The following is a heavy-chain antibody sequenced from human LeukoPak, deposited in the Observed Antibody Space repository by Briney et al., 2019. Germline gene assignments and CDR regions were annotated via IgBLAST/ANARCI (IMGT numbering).Heavy chain of an antibody. CDR3: ARSPGPLVPAAFDI. CDR2: VYYSGST. J-gene: IGHJ3*02. Sequence: PSETLSLTCTVSGGSISSSSYYWGWIRQPPGKGLEWIGSVYYSGSTYYNPSLKSRVTISVDTSKNQFSLKLSSVTAADTAVYYCARSPGPLVPAAFDIWGQGTMVTVSS. V-gene: IGHV4-39*01. D-gene: IGHD3-10*01. CDR1: GGSISSSSYY.